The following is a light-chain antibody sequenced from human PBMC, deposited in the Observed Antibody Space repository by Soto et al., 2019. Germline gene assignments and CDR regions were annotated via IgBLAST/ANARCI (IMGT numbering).Light chain of an antibody. J-gene: IGKJ1*01. Sequence: EIVLTQSPATLSVSPGERATLSCRAIQSVGSDLAWYQQKPGQAPRILIFGASSRATGIPDKFSGSGSGTDFTLTIRRLEPDDFAVYYCQHYGSPSWTFGQGTKVDIK. CDR2: GAS. CDR3: QHYGSPSWT. V-gene: IGKV3-20*01. CDR1: QSVGSD.